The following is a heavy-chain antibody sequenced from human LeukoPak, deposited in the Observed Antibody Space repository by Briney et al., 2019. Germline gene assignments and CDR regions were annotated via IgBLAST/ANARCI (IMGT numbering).Heavy chain of an antibody. J-gene: IGHJ4*02. CDR2: INAGNGNT. V-gene: IGHV1-3*01. D-gene: IGHD1-26*01. CDR1: GYTFTSYA. Sequence: ASVKVSCKASGYTFTSYAMHWVRQAPGQRLEWMGWINAGNGNTKYSQKFQGRVTITRDTSASTAYMELGSLRSEDTAVYYCARVDASGTDLVDYWGQGTLVTVSS. CDR3: ARVDASGTDLVDY.